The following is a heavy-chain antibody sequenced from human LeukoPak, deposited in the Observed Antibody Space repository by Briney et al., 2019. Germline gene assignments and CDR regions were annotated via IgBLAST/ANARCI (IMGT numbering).Heavy chain of an antibody. CDR1: GYTFTGYY. J-gene: IGHJ4*02. CDR2: IDPNSGGT. V-gene: IGHV1-2*04. Sequence: ASVKVSCKASGYTFTGYYMHWVRQAPGQGLEWMGWIDPNSGGTNYAQKFQGWVTMTRDTSISTAYMELSRLRSDDTAVYYCARDGGVGYCSSTSCYVLDYWGQGTLVTVSS. CDR3: ARDGGVGYCSSTSCYVLDY. D-gene: IGHD2-2*01.